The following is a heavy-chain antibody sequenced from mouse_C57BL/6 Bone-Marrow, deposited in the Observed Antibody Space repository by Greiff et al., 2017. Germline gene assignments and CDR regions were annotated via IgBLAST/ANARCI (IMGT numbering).Heavy chain of an antibody. CDR3: SRNYYYGSSWYFDV. CDR2: IWWDDDK. J-gene: IGHJ1*03. Sequence: QVTLKESGPGILQPSQTLSLTCSFSGFSLSTFGMGVGWIRQPSGKGLEWLAHIWWDDDKYYNPALKSPLTISKDTAKNQVFLKIANVDTADTATYYCSRNYYYGSSWYFDVWGTGTTVTVSS. D-gene: IGHD1-1*01. V-gene: IGHV8-8*01. CDR1: GFSLSTFGMG.